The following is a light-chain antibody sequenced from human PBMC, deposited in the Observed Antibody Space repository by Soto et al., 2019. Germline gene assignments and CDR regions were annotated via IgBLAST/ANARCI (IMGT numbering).Light chain of an antibody. CDR1: QSINSY. CDR2: AAS. J-gene: IGKJ2*01. CDR3: QQSFSTLYT. V-gene: IGKV1-39*01. Sequence: DIQMTQSPSSLSASVGDRVTMTCRASQSINSYLNWYQQKPGKAPKLLIYAASSVQSGVPSRFSRSRYETDFTLTISSLQPEDFATYYCQQSFSTLYTFGQGTKLEIK.